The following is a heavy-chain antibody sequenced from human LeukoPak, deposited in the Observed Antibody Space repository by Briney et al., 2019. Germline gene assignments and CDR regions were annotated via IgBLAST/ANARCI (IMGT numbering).Heavy chain of an antibody. CDR3: ARGRQLGY. J-gene: IGHJ4*02. V-gene: IGHV3-7*04. CDR1: GFTFSNYW. D-gene: IGHD6-13*01. CDR2: IKEDGSEK. Sequence: GGSLSLSCAAPGFTFSNYWMSWVRQAPGKGLEWVANIKEDGSEKYYVDSVKGRFTISRDNARNSLYLQMNSLRAEDTAVYYCARGRQLGYWGQGTLVTVSS.